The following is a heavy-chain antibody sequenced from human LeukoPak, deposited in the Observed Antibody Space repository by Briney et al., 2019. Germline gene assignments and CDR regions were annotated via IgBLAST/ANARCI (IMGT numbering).Heavy chain of an antibody. CDR2: INPNSGDT. Sequence: GASVKVSCKASGYTFICYYLHWVRQAPGQGLEWMGWINPNSGDTNYSQKFQGRVTKTKDTSITTAYMEMSSLRSDDTALYYCARGPFRNVDNAMVASSFDPWGQGTLVTVSS. CDR3: ARGPFRNVDNAMVASSFDP. V-gene: IGHV1-2*02. J-gene: IGHJ5*02. D-gene: IGHD5-18*01. CDR1: GYTFICYY.